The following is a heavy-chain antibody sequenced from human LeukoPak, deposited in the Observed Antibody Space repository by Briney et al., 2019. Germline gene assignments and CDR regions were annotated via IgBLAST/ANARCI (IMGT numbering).Heavy chain of an antibody. J-gene: IGHJ4*02. V-gene: IGHV1-2*02. CDR2: INPNSGGT. CDR3: ARVVPAAKLIDY. Sequence: ASVKVSCKASGYTFTGYYMHWVRQAPGQGLEWMGWINPNSGGTNYAQKFQGRVTMTRDTSISTAYMELSRLRSDDTAVYYCARVVPAAKLIDYWGQGTLVTVPS. D-gene: IGHD2-2*01. CDR1: GYTFTGYY.